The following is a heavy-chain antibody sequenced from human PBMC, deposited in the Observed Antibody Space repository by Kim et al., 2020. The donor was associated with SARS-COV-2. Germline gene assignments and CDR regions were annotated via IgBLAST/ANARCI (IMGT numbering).Heavy chain of an antibody. CDR2: IYYSGST. V-gene: IGHV4-39*02. CDR1: GGSISSSSYC. D-gene: IGHD3-3*01. J-gene: IGHJ4*02. Sequence: SETLSLTCTVSGGSISSSSYCWGWIRQPPGKGLEWIGSIYYSGSTYYNPSLKSRVTISVDTSKNHSSLKLSSVTAADTAVYYCARSLLLYDFWSGYYLGYFDYWGQGTLVTVSS. CDR3: ARSLLLYDFWSGYYLGYFDY.